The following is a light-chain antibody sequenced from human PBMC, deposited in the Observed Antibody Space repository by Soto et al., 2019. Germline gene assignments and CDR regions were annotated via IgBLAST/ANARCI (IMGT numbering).Light chain of an antibody. CDR3: QSYDTSLSGVI. CDR1: SSNIGAGYD. J-gene: IGLJ2*01. CDR2: ADN. Sequence: QSVLTQTPSVSGAPGQKITMSCTGSSSNIGAGYDVHWYQQIPEAAPRLLIYADNNRPSGVPDRFSASKSGTSASLAITGLQGEDEANYYCQSYDTSLSGVIFGAGTKLTVL. V-gene: IGLV1-40*01.